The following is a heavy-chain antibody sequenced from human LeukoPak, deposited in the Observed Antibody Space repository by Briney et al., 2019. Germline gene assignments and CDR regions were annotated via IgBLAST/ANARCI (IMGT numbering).Heavy chain of an antibody. D-gene: IGHD2-2*01. V-gene: IGHV1-58*01. J-gene: IGHJ6*04. CDR2: IVVGSGNT. CDR3: AAAVVPAAVYYYYGLDV. CDR1: GFTFTSSA. Sequence: SVKVSCKASGFTFTSSAVQWVRQARGQRLEWIGWIVVGSGNTNYAQKFQERVTITRDMSTSTAYMELSSLRSEDTAVYYCAAAVVPAAVYYYYGLDVWGKGTTVTVSS.